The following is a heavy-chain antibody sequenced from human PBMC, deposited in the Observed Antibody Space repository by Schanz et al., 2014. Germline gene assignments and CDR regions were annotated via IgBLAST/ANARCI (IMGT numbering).Heavy chain of an antibody. V-gene: IGHV3-23*04. Sequence: EVQLVESGGGFVQPGGSLGLSCVVSGFTVSSDHMSWVRQAPGKGLEWVSTISASGGSTYYADSVKGRFTISRDNSKNILYLQMTSLSADDTAVSYCAKVMGYWSGRTCYASHYYGLDVWGHGTTVNVSS. J-gene: IGHJ6*02. CDR1: GFTVSSDH. D-gene: IGHD3-3*01. CDR2: ISASGGST. CDR3: AKVMGYWSGRTCYASHYYGLDV.